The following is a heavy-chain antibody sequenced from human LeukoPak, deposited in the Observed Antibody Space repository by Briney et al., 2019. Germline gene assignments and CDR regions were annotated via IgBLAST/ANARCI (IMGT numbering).Heavy chain of an antibody. CDR1: GYTFTSYD. D-gene: IGHD5-24*01. J-gene: IGHJ4*02. V-gene: IGHV1-8*03. Sequence: ASVKVSCKASGYTFTSYDINWVRQASGQGLEWMGWMNPNSGNTGYAQKFQGRVTITRNTPISTAYMELSSLRSEDTAVYYCARAGQRSLQSGNSFDYWGQGTLVTVSS. CDR2: MNPNSGNT. CDR3: ARAGQRSLQSGNSFDY.